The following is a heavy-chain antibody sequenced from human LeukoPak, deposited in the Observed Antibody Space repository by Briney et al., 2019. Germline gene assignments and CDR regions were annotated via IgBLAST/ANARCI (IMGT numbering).Heavy chain of an antibody. CDR2: IYYSGST. Sequence: PSETLSLTCTVSGGSISSSSYYWGWIRQPPGKGLEWIGSIYYSGSTYYNPSLKSRVTISVDTSKNQFSLKLSSVTAADTAVYYCARPKRIAAAGVDYWGQGTLVTVSS. V-gene: IGHV4-39*01. D-gene: IGHD6-13*01. J-gene: IGHJ4*02. CDR1: GGSISSSSYY. CDR3: ARPKRIAAAGVDY.